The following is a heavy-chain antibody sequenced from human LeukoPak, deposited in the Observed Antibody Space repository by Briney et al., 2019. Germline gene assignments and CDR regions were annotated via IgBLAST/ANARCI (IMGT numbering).Heavy chain of an antibody. CDR3: ARGSGWYQHFDY. V-gene: IGHV3-15*01. CDR2: IKSKTDGGTT. J-gene: IGHJ4*02. D-gene: IGHD6-19*01. CDR1: GFTFSNAW. Sequence: PGGSLRLSCAASGFTFSNAWMSWVRQAPGKGLEWVGRIKSKTDGGTTDYAATVKGRFTISRDNAKNSLYLQMNSLRAEDTAVYYCARGSGWYQHFDYWGQGTLVTVSS.